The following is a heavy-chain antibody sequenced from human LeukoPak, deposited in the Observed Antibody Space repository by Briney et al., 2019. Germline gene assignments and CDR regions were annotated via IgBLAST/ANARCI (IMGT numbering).Heavy chain of an antibody. Sequence: ASVKVSCKASGYTFTSYDINWVRQATGQGLEWMGWMNPNSSNTGYAQKFQGRVTMTRNTSISTAYVELSSLRSEDTAVYYCARVVGGSSWYGLLYYYYGMDVWGQGTTVTVSS. CDR2: MNPNSSNT. D-gene: IGHD6-13*01. CDR1: GYTFTSYD. CDR3: ARVVGGSSWYGLLYYYYGMDV. V-gene: IGHV1-8*01. J-gene: IGHJ6*02.